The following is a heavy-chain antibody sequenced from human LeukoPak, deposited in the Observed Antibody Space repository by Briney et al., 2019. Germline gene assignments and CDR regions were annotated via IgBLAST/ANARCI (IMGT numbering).Heavy chain of an antibody. J-gene: IGHJ4*02. V-gene: IGHV3-30*02. CDR2: IRSDESNK. CDR1: GFSFSSYG. CDR3: ARILDSAWGELGY. Sequence: GGFLRLSCAGSGFSFSSYGMHWVRQAPGKGLEWMAFIRSDESNKYYADSVKGRFTISRDNSKNTLYLQMNSLRAEDTAVYYCARILDSAWGELGYWGQGTLVTVSS. D-gene: IGHD6-19*01.